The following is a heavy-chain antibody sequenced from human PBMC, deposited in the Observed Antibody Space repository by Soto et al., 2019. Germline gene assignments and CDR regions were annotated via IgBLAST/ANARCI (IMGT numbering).Heavy chain of an antibody. J-gene: IGHJ4*02. Sequence: PGGSLRLSCAASGFTVSTNYMTWVRQAPGKGLEWVSFIYAGGNTYYADSVRDRFTISRDSSQNTLSLQMNSLRAEDTAVYYCAGASYGQRWGYYFDCSSQGTLVTVSS. CDR1: GFTVSTNY. D-gene: IGHD3-10*01. CDR3: AGASYGQRWGYYFDC. CDR2: IYAGGNT. V-gene: IGHV3-66*01.